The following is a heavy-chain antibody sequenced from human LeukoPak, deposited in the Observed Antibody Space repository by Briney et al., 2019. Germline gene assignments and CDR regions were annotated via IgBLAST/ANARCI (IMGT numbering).Heavy chain of an antibody. V-gene: IGHV3-7*01. D-gene: IGHD3-16*02. Sequence: GGSLRLSCAASGFTFSSYSMSWVRQAPGKGLEWVANIKQDGSEKYYVDSVKGRFTISRDNAKNSLYLQMNSLRAEDTAVYYCARDGAYDYVWGSYRLDGAFDIWGQGTMVTVSS. J-gene: IGHJ3*02. CDR3: ARDGAYDYVWGSYRLDGAFDI. CDR2: IKQDGSEK. CDR1: GFTFSSYS.